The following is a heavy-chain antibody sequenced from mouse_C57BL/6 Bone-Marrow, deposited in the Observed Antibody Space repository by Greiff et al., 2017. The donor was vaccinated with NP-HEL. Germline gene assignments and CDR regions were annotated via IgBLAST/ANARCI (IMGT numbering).Heavy chain of an antibody. Sequence: VQLQQSGGGLVKPGGSLKLSCAASGFTFSSYAMSWVRQTPEKRLEWVATISDGGSYTYYPDNVKGRFTISRDNAKNNLYLQMSHLKSEDTAMYYCARGYGSSYSYWGQGATLTVSS. V-gene: IGHV5-4*01. CDR1: GFTFSSYA. J-gene: IGHJ2*01. D-gene: IGHD1-1*01. CDR2: ISDGGSYT. CDR3: ARGYGSSYSY.